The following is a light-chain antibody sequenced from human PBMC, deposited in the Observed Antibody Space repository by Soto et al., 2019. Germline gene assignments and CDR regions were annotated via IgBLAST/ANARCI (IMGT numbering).Light chain of an antibody. CDR3: QQDYNLPIT. J-gene: IGKJ5*01. CDR1: QSVSSSY. Sequence: EIVFTHSPGTLSLSPGERATLSCRATQSVSSSYLAWYQQKPGQAPRLLIYGASSRATGIPDRFSGSGSGTDFTLTISSLQPEDFAVYYCQQDYNLPITFGQGTRLEIK. CDR2: GAS. V-gene: IGKV3D-7*01.